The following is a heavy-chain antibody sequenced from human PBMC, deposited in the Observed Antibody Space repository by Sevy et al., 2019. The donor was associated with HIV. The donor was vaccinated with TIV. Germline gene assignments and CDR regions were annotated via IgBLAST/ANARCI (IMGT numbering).Heavy chain of an antibody. D-gene: IGHD3-3*01. CDR3: ARHPDYDFWSGLDI. CDR2: ISAYNGNT. J-gene: IGHJ3*02. Sequence: ASVKVSCKASGYTFTSYGISWVRQAPGQGLEWMGWISAYNGNTNYAQKLQGRVTMTTDTSTSTAYMALRSLRSDDTAGYYCARHPDYDFWSGLDIWGQGTMVTVSS. V-gene: IGHV1-18*01. CDR1: GYTFTSYG.